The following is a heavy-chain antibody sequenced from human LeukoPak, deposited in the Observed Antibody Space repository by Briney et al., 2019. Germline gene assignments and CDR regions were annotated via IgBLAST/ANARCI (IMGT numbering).Heavy chain of an antibody. V-gene: IGHV1-8*01. CDR1: GHTFTSYD. CDR3: ARFITIFGVVTTSDYYYYYMDV. CDR2: MNPNSGNT. Sequence: ASVKVSCKASGHTFTSYDINWVRQATGQGLEWMGWMNPNSGNTGYAQKFQGRVTMTRNTSISTAYMELSSLRSEDTAVYYCARFITIFGVVTTSDYYYYYMDVWGKGTTVTVSS. D-gene: IGHD3-3*01. J-gene: IGHJ6*03.